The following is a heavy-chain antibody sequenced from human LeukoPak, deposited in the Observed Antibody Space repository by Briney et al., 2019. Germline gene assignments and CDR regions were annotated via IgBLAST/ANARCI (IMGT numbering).Heavy chain of an antibody. J-gene: IGHJ5*02. Sequence: SETLSLTCSVSGDSIAATSYYWAWIRQPPGKGLEWIGSIYYSGNTNYDPSLQSRVTMSVDTSKNQFSLSLSSVTAADTAVYYCARHIRYTYDTIRFHPWGQGTLVTVSS. V-gene: IGHV4-39*01. CDR1: GDSIAATSYY. CDR2: IYYSGNT. CDR3: ARHIRYTYDTIRFHP. D-gene: IGHD5-12*01.